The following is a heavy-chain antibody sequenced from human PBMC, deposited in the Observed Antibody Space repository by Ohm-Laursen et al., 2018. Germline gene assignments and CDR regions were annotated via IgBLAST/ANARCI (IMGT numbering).Heavy chain of an antibody. Sequence: SLRLSCTASGFTFSSYNMHWVRQAPGKGLEYVSAITYNGDNSYYANSVKGRFTISRDNSKNTLYLQMGSLTTEDMAIYYCARGFTIARTGAGYWGQGTLVTVSS. J-gene: IGHJ4*02. V-gene: IGHV3-64*01. CDR1: GFTFSSYN. CDR2: ITYNGDNS. D-gene: IGHD1-26*01. CDR3: ARGFTIARTGAGY.